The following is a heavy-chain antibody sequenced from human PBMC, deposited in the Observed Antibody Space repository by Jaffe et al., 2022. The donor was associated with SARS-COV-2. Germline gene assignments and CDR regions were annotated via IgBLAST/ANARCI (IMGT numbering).Heavy chain of an antibody. D-gene: IGHD6-6*01. CDR2: INTYNAKS. V-gene: IGHV1-18*01. J-gene: IGHJ4*02. Sequence: QVQLVQSGAEVKKPGASVKVSCKASGYTFTNYGIRWVRQAPGQGLEWMGWINTYNAKSNYARKFQGRVTMTTDTSASTAYMELRSLGSDDTAVYFCARENCSTSTCFSDYWGQGTLVTVSS. CDR3: ARENCSTSTCFSDY. CDR1: GYTFTNYG.